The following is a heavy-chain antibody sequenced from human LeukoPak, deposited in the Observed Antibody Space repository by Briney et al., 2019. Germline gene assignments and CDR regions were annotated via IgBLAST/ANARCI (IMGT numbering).Heavy chain of an antibody. D-gene: IGHD6-13*01. J-gene: IGHJ5*02. CDR2: IYPGDSDT. V-gene: IGHV5-51*01. CDR3: ARSYSSSWYDKGGRQFDP. CDR1: GYSFTSYW. Sequence: GESLKISCKGSGYSFTSYWIGWVRQMPGKGLEWMGIIYPGDSDTRYSPSFQGQVTISADKSISTAYLQWSSLKASDTAMYYCARSYSSSWYDKGGRQFDPWGQGTLVTVSS.